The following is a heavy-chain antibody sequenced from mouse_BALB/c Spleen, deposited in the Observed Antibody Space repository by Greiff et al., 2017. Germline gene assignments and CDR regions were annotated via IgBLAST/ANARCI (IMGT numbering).Heavy chain of an antibody. D-gene: IGHD1-1*01. CDR1: GFTFSSYA. CDR3: ARQNYPYYYAMDY. Sequence: EVKLMESGGGLVKPGGSLKLSCAASGFTFSSYAMSWVRQTPEKRLEWVATISSGGSYTYYPDSVKGRFTISRDNAKNTLYLQMSSLRSEDTAMYYCARQNYPYYYAMDYWGQGTSVTVSS. CDR2: ISSGGSYT. V-gene: IGHV5-9-3*01. J-gene: IGHJ4*01.